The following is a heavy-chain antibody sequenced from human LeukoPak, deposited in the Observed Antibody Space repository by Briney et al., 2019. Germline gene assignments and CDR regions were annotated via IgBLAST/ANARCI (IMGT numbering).Heavy chain of an antibody. D-gene: IGHD2-2*02. CDR2: ISSSSSYI. Sequence: GSLRLSCAASGFTFSSYSMNWVRQAPGKGLEWVSSISSSSSYIYYADSVKGRFTISRDNAKNSLYLQMNSLRAEDTAVYYCARDLGIVVVPAAIDFDYWGQGTLVTVSS. CDR1: GFTFSSYS. V-gene: IGHV3-21*01. J-gene: IGHJ4*02. CDR3: ARDLGIVVVPAAIDFDY.